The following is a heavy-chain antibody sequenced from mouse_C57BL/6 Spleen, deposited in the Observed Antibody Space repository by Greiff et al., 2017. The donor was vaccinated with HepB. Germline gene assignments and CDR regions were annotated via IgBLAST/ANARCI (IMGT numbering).Heavy chain of an antibody. CDR2: ISSGSSTI. J-gene: IGHJ4*01. CDR1: GFTFSDYG. CDR3: ARGGRGYAMDY. V-gene: IGHV5-17*01. Sequence: VQLKESGGGLVKPGGSLKLSCAASGFTFSDYGMHWVRQAPEKGLEWVAYISSGSSTIYYADTVKGRFTISRDNAKNTLFLQMTSLRSEDTAMYYCARGGRGYAMDYWGQGTSVTVSS.